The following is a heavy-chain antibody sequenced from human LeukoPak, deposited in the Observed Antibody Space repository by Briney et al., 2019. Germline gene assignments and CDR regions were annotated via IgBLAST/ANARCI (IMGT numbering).Heavy chain of an antibody. CDR1: GGSISSYY. V-gene: IGHV4-4*07. Sequence: PSETLSLTCTVSGGSISSYYWSWIRQPAGKGLEWIGRIYTSGSTNYNPSLKSRVTMSVDTSKNQFSLKLSSVTAADTAVYYCARPGSPHYDSSGYSNFDYWGQGTLVTVSS. CDR3: ARPGSPHYDSSGYSNFDY. J-gene: IGHJ4*02. CDR2: IYTSGST. D-gene: IGHD3-22*01.